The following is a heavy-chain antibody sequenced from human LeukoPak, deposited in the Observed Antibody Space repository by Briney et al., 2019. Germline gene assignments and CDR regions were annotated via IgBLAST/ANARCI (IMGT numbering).Heavy chain of an antibody. V-gene: IGHV4-34*01. CDR2: INHSGST. J-gene: IGHJ3*02. D-gene: IGHD5-12*01. CDR1: GGSFSGYY. CDR3: ARGPVSGYDYDAFDI. Sequence: SETLSLICAVYGGSFSGYYWSWIRQPPGKGLEWIGEINHSGSTNYNPSLKSRVTISVDTSKNQFSLKLSSVTAADTAVYYCARGPVSGYDYDAFDIWGQGAMVTVSS.